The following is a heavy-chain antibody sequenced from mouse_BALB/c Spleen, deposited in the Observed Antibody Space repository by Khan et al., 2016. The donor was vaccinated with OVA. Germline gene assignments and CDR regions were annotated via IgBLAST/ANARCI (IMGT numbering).Heavy chain of an antibody. V-gene: IGHV14-3*02. Sequence: EVQLQQSGAELVKPGASVKLSCTASGFNIKDTYMHWVKQRPEQGLEWIGRIDPANGISKYDPKFQGKATITADTSSNTAYLQLSSLTSEDTAVYYCARDYWDVFAYWGQGTLVTVSA. CDR2: IDPANGIS. J-gene: IGHJ3*01. CDR3: ARDYWDVFAY. D-gene: IGHD4-1*01. CDR1: GFNIKDTY.